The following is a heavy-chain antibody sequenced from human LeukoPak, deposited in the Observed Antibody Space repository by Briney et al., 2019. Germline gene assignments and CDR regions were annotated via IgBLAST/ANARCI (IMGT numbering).Heavy chain of an antibody. V-gene: IGHV4-4*02. CDR2: IYHSGST. CDR3: ARDSGTSDY. D-gene: IGHD2-15*01. J-gene: IGHJ4*02. Sequence: SGPTLVKPSETLSLTCAVSGGSISSSNWWNWVRQPPGKGLEWIGSIYHSGSTYYNPSLKSRVTISVDTSKNQFSLKLSSVTAADTAVYYCARDSGTSDYWGQGTLVTVSS. CDR1: GGSISSSNW.